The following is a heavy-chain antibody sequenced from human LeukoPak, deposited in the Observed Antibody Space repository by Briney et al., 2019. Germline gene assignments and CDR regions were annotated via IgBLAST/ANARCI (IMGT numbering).Heavy chain of an antibody. Sequence: ASVKVSSKASGYTFTSYAMHWVRQAPGQRLEWMGWINAGNGNTKYSQKFQGRVTITRDTSASTAYMELSSLRSEDTAVYYCARVAYSSGWYFFDYWGQGTLVTVSS. J-gene: IGHJ4*02. CDR1: GYTFTSYA. D-gene: IGHD6-13*01. V-gene: IGHV1-3*01. CDR3: ARVAYSSGWYFFDY. CDR2: INAGNGNT.